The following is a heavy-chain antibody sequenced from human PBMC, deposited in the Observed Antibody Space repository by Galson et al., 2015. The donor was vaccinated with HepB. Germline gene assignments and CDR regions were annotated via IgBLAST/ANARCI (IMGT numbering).Heavy chain of an antibody. J-gene: IGHJ6*02. CDR3: ARQTRGLAAAGNLYGMDV. CDR2: IDPSDSYT. V-gene: IGHV5-10-1*01. CDR1: GYSFTSYW. D-gene: IGHD6-13*01. Sequence: QSGAEVKKPGESLRISCKGSGYSFTSYWISWVRQMPGKGQEWMGRIDPSDSYTNYSPSFQGHVTISADKSISTAYLQWSSLKASDTAMYYCARQTRGLAAAGNLYGMDVWGQGTTVTVSS.